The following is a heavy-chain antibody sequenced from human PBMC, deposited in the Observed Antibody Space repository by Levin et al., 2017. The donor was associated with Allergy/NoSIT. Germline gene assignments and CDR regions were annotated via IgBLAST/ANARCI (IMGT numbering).Heavy chain of an antibody. CDR1: GFTVSSNY. CDR3: ARVFLFSSGYYPDAFDI. D-gene: IGHD3-22*01. J-gene: IGHJ3*02. Sequence: GGSLRLSCAASGFTVSSNYMSWVRQAPGKGLEWVSVIYSGGSTYYADSVKGRFTISRDNSKNTLYLQMNSLRAEDTAVYYCARVFLFSSGYYPDAFDIWGQGTMVTVSS. CDR2: IYSGGST. V-gene: IGHV3-53*01.